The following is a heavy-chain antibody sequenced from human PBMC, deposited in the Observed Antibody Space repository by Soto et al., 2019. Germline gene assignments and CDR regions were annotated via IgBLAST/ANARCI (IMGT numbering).Heavy chain of an antibody. CDR2: ISYDGSNK. V-gene: IGHV3-30-3*01. CDR3: ARPDCSGGSCPHWYFDL. D-gene: IGHD2-15*01. Sequence: QVQLVESGGGVVQPGRSLRLSCAASGFTFSSYAMHWVRQAPGKGLEWVAVISYDGSNKYYADSVKGRFTISRDNSKNTLYLQRNSLRAEDTAVYYCARPDCSGGSCPHWYFDLWGRGTLVTVSS. CDR1: GFTFSSYA. J-gene: IGHJ2*01.